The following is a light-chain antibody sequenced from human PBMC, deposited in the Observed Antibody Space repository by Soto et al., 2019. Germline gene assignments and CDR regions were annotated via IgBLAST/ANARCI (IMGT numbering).Light chain of an antibody. CDR1: QSVCST. Sequence: EIVMTQSPAHLSVSPGERATLSCRTSQSVCSTLDWYQQKPGQDPRLLIYGASTRATGIPARFSGSGSGTEFTLTISSLQSEDFAVYYCQQYNNWPPWTFGQGTKVEIK. J-gene: IGKJ1*01. CDR2: GAS. V-gene: IGKV3-15*01. CDR3: QQYNNWPPWT.